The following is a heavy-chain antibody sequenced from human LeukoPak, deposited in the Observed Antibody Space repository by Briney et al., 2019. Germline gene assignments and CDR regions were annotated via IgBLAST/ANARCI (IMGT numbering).Heavy chain of an antibody. Sequence: PGRSLRLSCAASGFTFDDYAMPWVRQAPGKGLEWVSGISWNSGSIGYADSVKGRFTISRDNAKNSLYLQMNSLRAEDTALYYCAKGPYSSSYVDYWGQGTLVTVSS. V-gene: IGHV3-9*01. J-gene: IGHJ4*02. CDR3: AKGPYSSSYVDY. CDR1: GFTFDDYA. CDR2: ISWNSGSI. D-gene: IGHD6-6*01.